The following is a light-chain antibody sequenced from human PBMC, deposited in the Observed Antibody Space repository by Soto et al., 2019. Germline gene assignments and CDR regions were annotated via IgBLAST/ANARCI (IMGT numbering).Light chain of an antibody. CDR2: DGS. CDR3: CSYAGSRV. Sequence: QSALTQPASVSGSPGQSITISCTGTSSDVGSYNLVSWYQQHPGKAPKLMIYDGSKRPSGVSNRFSGSKSGTTASLTISGLQAEDDADYYCCSYAGSRVFGGGTKLTVL. V-gene: IGLV2-23*01. CDR1: SSDVGSYNL. J-gene: IGLJ3*02.